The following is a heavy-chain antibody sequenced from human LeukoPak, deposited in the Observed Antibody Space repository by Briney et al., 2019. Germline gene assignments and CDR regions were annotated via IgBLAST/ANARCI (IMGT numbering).Heavy chain of an antibody. CDR1: GFTFSNYW. J-gene: IGHJ4*02. D-gene: IGHD4-17*01. V-gene: IGHV3-11*06. CDR3: ARVTLYAESALDY. Sequence: PGGSLRLSCAASGFTFSNYWMHWVRQAPGKGLEWVSYISGSSSYTIYADSVKGRFTISRDNAKNSLYLQMNSLRAEDTAVYYCARVTLYAESALDYWGQGTLVTVSS. CDR2: ISGSSSYT.